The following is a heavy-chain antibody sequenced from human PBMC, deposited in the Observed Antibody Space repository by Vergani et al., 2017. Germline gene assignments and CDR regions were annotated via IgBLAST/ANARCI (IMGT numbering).Heavy chain of an antibody. D-gene: IGHD2-2*01. V-gene: IGHV4-39*01. CDR1: GGSISSSSYH. CDR2: IYYSGST. CDR3: ASXNPIVVVPAAEFDY. J-gene: IGHJ4*02. Sequence: QLQLQESGPGLVKPSETRPLTCTVSGGSISSSSYHWGWIRQPPRKGLEWIGSIYYSGSTYYKPSLKIRVTISVDTSKNQFSLKLSSVTAADTAVYYCASXNPIVVVPAAEFDYWGQGTLVTVSS.